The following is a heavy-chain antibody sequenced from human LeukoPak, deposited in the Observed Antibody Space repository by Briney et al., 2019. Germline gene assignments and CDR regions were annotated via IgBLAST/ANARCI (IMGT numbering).Heavy chain of an antibody. CDR2: ISYDGSNK. Sequence: GGSLRLSCTASGFTFSSYGMHWVRQAPGKGLEWVAVISYDGSNKYYADSVKGRFTISRDNSKNTLYLQMNSLRAEDTAVYYCAKDREGPNWFDPWGRGTLVTVSS. J-gene: IGHJ5*02. V-gene: IGHV3-30*18. CDR1: GFTFSSYG. CDR3: AKDREGPNWFDP.